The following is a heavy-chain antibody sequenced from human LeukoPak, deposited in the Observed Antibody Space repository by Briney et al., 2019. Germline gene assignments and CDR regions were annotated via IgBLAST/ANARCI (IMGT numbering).Heavy chain of an antibody. V-gene: IGHV5-51*01. CDR2: IYPGDSDT. D-gene: IGHD6-13*01. Sequence: GESLKISCKVSGYSFTSYWIGWVRQMPGKGLEWMGIIYPGDSDTRYSPSLQGQVTNSADKSISTAYLQWSSLKASDTAMYYCARQTAAGTAGNWFDPWGQGTLVTVSS. J-gene: IGHJ5*02. CDR3: ARQTAAGTAGNWFDP. CDR1: GYSFTSYW.